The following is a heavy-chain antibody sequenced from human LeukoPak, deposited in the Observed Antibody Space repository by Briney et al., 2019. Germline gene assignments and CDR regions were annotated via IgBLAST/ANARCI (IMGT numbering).Heavy chain of an antibody. D-gene: IGHD3-22*01. CDR2: INHSGST. Sequence: SETLSLTCAVYGGSFSGYYWSWIRQPPGKGLEWIGEINHSGSTNYNPSLKSRVTISVDTSKNQFSLKLSSVTAADTAVYYCARPGGYYYDRRYAFDIWGQGTMVTVSS. CDR1: GGSFSGYY. J-gene: IGHJ3*02. CDR3: ARPGGYYYDRRYAFDI. V-gene: IGHV4-34*01.